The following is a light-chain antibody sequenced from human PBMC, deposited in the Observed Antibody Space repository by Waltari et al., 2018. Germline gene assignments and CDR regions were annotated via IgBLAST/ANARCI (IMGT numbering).Light chain of an antibody. CDR2: AVS. J-gene: IGLJ1*01. Sequence: QSALTQPASVSGSPGQSITISCTGTSNDIGNYKYVSWYQQHPGKAPKLLIYAVSNRPSGVSNRFSGAKSDNTASLTISALQAEDEADYYCCSYTSNSILYVFGTGTKVTFL. CDR1: SNDIGNYKY. CDR3: CSYTSNSILYV. V-gene: IGLV2-14*03.